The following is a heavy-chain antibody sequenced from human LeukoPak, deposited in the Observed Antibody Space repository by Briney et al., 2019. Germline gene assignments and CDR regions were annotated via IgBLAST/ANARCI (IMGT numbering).Heavy chain of an antibody. CDR3: ARDSASQGGYWTSYMYNWIDP. CDR2: IYTSGST. D-gene: IGHD3/OR15-3a*01. J-gene: IGHJ5*02. V-gene: IGHV4-61*02. Sequence: SETLSLTCTVSGGSISSGSYYWSWIRQPAGKGLEWIGRIYTSGSTNYNPSLKSRVTISVDTSKNQFSLKLSSVTAADTAVYYCARDSASQGGYWTSYMYNWIDPWGQGTLVTVSS. CDR1: GGSISSGSYY.